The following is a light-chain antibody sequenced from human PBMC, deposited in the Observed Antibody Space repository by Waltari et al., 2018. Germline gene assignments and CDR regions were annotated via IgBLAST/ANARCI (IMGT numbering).Light chain of an antibody. Sequence: DIVMTQSPLSLSVTPGEPASISCRSSQSLLNNNGKDYLGWYLQKPGQSPQLLIYLGSNRASGVPDRFSGSGSGTDFTLKISSVEAEDVGVYYCMQALQTPPYTFGQGTKLEIK. J-gene: IGKJ2*01. V-gene: IGKV2-28*01. CDR2: LGS. CDR3: MQALQTPPYT. CDR1: QSLLNNNGKDY.